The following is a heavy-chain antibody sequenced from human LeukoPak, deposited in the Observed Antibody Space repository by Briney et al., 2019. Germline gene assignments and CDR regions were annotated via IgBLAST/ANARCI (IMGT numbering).Heavy chain of an antibody. Sequence: PGGSLRLSCAASGFTFRSYAVHWLRQAPGKGLEWVAVISYDGSNKYYADSVKGRFTISRDTSKNTLYLRMNSLRADDTAVYYCARDVSPPVITTVDYWGQGTLVTVSP. D-gene: IGHD3-22*01. CDR3: ARDVSPPVITTVDY. CDR2: ISYDGSNK. CDR1: GFTFRSYA. J-gene: IGHJ4*02. V-gene: IGHV3-30*01.